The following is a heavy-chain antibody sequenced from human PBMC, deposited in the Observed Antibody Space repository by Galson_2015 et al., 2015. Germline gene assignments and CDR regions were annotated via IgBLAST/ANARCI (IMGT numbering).Heavy chain of an antibody. CDR3: ARQEAVAGRYFDY. CDR2: IYYSGST. D-gene: IGHD6-19*01. J-gene: IGHJ4*02. V-gene: IGHV4-39*01. CDR1: GGSISSSSYY. Sequence: ETLSLTCTVSGGSISSSSYYWGWIRQPPGKGLEWIGSIYYSGSTYYNPSLKSRVTISVDTSKNQFSLKLSSVTAADTAVYYCARQEAVAGRYFDYWGQGTLVTVSS.